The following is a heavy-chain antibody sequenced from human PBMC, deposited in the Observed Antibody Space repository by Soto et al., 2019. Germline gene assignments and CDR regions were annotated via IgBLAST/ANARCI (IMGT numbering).Heavy chain of an antibody. V-gene: IGHV2-5*01. CDR1: GFSLTTSGVN. CDR3: ARGYTYDFDY. CDR2: IFWNDDK. D-gene: IGHD4-17*01. Sequence: QITLKESGPTLVKPTQTLTLTWTFSGFSLTTSGVNVGWIRQPPGKALEWLALIFWNDDKRYSPSLKSRLTITKDTSRNQVVLTMTNMDPVDTATYYCARGYTYDFDYWGQGTLVTVSS. J-gene: IGHJ4*02.